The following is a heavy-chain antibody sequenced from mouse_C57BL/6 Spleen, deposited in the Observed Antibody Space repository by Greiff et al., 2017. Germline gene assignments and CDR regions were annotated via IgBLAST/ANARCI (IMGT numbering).Heavy chain of an antibody. CDR2: INPGSGGT. J-gene: IGHJ1*03. D-gene: IGHD1-1*01. CDR1: GYAFTNYL. Sequence: QVQLKQSGAELVRPGTSVKVSCKASGYAFTNYLIEWVKQRPGQGLEWIGVINPGSGGTNYNEKFKGKATLTADKSSSTAYMQLSSLTSEDSAVYFCARGLRTKGYFDVWGTGTTVTVSS. CDR3: ARGLRTKGYFDV. V-gene: IGHV1-54*01.